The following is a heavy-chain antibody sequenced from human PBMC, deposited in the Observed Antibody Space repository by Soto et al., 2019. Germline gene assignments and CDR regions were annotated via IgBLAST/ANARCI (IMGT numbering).Heavy chain of an antibody. V-gene: IGHV3-23*01. CDR2: ISGSGDST. D-gene: IGHD1-26*01. Sequence: EVQLLESGGGLVQPGGSLRLSCAASGFTFSSYAMRWVRQAPVKGLEWVSAISGSGDSTYYADSVKGRFTISRDNSKHTLYLQMNRLRAEDTAVYYCARGGSGSYYDYWGQGTLVTVSS. CDR1: GFTFSSYA. CDR3: ARGGSGSYYDY. J-gene: IGHJ4*02.